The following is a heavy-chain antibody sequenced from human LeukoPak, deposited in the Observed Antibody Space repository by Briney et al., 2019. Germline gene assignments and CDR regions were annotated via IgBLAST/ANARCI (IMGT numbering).Heavy chain of an antibody. D-gene: IGHD4-23*01. J-gene: IGHJ4*02. CDR2: IYTSGST. CDR1: GGSISSGSYY. V-gene: IGHV4-61*02. Sequence: SETLSLTCTVSGGSISSGSYYWSWIPQPAGKGLEWIGRIYTSGSTNYNPSLKSRVTISVDTSKNQFSLKLSSVTAADTAVYYCARVAYGGNSGFPFDYWGQGTLVTVSS. CDR3: ARVAYGGNSGFPFDY.